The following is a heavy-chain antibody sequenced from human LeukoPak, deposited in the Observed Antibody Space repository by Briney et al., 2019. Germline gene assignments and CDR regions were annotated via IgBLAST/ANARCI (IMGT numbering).Heavy chain of an antibody. Sequence: GGSLRLSCAASGFTFDDYAMHWVRQAPGKGPEWVSGISWNSGSIGYADSVKGRFTISRDNAKNTLYLQMNSLRAEDTAVYYCARGYGELSPLDYWGQGTLVTVSS. CDR1: GFTFDDYA. CDR2: ISWNSGSI. CDR3: ARGYGELSPLDY. J-gene: IGHJ4*02. V-gene: IGHV3-9*01. D-gene: IGHD3-10*01.